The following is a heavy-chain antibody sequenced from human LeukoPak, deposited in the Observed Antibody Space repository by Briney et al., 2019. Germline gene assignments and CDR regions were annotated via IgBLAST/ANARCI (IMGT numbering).Heavy chain of an antibody. CDR3: ARFYGGGSGSYHNWFDP. D-gene: IGHD3-10*01. CDR2: IYTSGST. CDR1: GGSISSYY. J-gene: IGHJ5*02. Sequence: SETLSLTCTVSGGSISSYYWSWIRQPAGKGLEWIGRIYTSGSTNYNPSLKSRVTMSVDTSKNQFSLKLISVTAADTAVYYCARFYGGGSGSYHNWFDPWGLGTLVTVSS. V-gene: IGHV4-4*07.